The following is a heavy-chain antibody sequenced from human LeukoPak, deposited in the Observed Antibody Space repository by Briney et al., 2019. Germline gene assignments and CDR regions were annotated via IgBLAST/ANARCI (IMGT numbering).Heavy chain of an antibody. D-gene: IGHD5/OR15-5a*01. V-gene: IGHV4-38-2*01. CDR2: IYYTGST. J-gene: IGHJ4*02. CDR3: ASRRAYHVYGY. Sequence: PSETLSLTCGVSGYSISSGYYWGWIRQPPGKGLEWIGSIYYTGSTYYNPSLKSRVTILLDTSKNQFSLKLSSVTAADTPVYYCASRRAYHVYGYWGQGILVTVSS. CDR1: GYSISSGYY.